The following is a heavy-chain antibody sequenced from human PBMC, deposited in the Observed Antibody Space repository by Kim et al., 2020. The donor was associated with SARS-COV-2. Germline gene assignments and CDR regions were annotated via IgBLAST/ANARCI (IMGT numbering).Heavy chain of an antibody. Sequence: KGRFTISRDNSKNTLYLQVNSLSAEDTGVYYCARDPNVLLWFGDVETSFDYWGQGTLVTVSS. CDR3: ARDPNVLLWFGDVETSFDY. J-gene: IGHJ4*02. V-gene: IGHV3-30*01. D-gene: IGHD3-10*01.